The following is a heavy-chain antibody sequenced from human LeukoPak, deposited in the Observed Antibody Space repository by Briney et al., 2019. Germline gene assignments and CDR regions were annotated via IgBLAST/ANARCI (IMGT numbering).Heavy chain of an antibody. CDR3: ARMGDSYGCYFDY. CDR1: NGSISNYY. CDR2: ISYSGTT. J-gene: IGHJ4*02. D-gene: IGHD5-18*01. Sequence: SETLSLTCAVSNGSISNYYWSWIRLTPGKGLEWIGYISYSGTTNYNPSLKSRVTMSVDTSRNQFSLKLSSVTAADTAVYYCARMGDSYGCYFDYWGQGTLVTVSS. V-gene: IGHV4-59*01.